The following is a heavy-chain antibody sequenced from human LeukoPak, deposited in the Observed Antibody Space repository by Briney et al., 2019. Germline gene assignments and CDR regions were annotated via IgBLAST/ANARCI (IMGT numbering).Heavy chain of an antibody. CDR1: GFTFSSYS. V-gene: IGHV3-48*04. D-gene: IGHD2-2*01. CDR2: ISSSSSTI. Sequence: GGSLRLSCAASGFTFSSYSMNWVRQAPGKGLEWVSYISSSSSTIYYADSVKGRFTISRDNAKNSLYLQMNSLRAEDTAVYYCARIVPAAISDWGQGTLVTVSS. CDR3: ARIVPAAISD. J-gene: IGHJ4*02.